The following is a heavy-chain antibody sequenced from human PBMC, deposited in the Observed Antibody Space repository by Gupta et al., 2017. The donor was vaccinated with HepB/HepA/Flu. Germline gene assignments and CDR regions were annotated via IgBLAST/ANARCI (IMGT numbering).Heavy chain of an antibody. CDR3: IRARYCYNGVCGNYFEA. V-gene: IGHV3-9*01. J-gene: IGHJ5*02. D-gene: IGHD2-8*01. CDR2: MGWNNCCV. CDR1: GFNFGDSA. Sequence: EVHLVESGGGLVQPGGSLRLSCAASGFNFGDSAMHWVRQVPGKGLEWVSGMGWNNCCVGYADSVKGRFTISRDNAKNSLYLEMNSLRAEDTALYYCIRARYCYNGVCGNYFEAWGQGTLVTVSS.